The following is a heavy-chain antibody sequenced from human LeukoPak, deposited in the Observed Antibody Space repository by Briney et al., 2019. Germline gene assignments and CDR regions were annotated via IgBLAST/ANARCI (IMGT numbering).Heavy chain of an antibody. Sequence: ASVTVSCKASGYTFTGQYMHWVRQAPGQGLEWMGWINPNSSGTKYAQKFQGRVTMTRDTSISTAYMELSRVRSDDTAVYYCAKTVTGYGDYDYWGQGTLVTVSS. CDR1: GYTFTGQY. CDR2: INPNSSGT. D-gene: IGHD4-17*01. J-gene: IGHJ4*02. CDR3: AKTVTGYGDYDY. V-gene: IGHV1-2*02.